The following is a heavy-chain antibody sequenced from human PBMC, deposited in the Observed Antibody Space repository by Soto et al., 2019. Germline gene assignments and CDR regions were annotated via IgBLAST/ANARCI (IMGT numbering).Heavy chain of an antibody. CDR3: ARVESASWLDY. D-gene: IGHD2-2*01. CDR1: DESLSGYY. CDR2: IHPSGST. J-gene: IGHJ4*02. V-gene: IGHV4-34*01. Sequence: SETLSLTCAVYDESLSGYYYTWTRQPPGKGLEWIGEIHPSGSTHYNPSLKTRVTLSQDTSKKQLSLNLISVTAADTAVYYCARVESASWLDYWGQGTLVTVSS.